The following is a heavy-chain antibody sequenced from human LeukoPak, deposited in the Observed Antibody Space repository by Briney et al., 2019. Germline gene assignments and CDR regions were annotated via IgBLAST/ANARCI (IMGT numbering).Heavy chain of an antibody. D-gene: IGHD3-10*02. CDR3: AELGITMIGGV. Sequence: ETLSLTCAVYGGSFSDYSWNWIRQPPGKGLELVSVIYSGGSTYYADSVKGRFTISRDNSKNSLYLQMNSLRAEGTAVYYCAELGITMIGGVWGKGTTVTISS. J-gene: IGHJ6*04. CDR2: IYSGGST. V-gene: IGHV3-53*01. CDR1: GGSFSDYS.